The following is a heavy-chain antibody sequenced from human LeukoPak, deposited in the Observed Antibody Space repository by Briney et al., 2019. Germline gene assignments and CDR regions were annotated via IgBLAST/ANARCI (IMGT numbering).Heavy chain of an antibody. CDR1: GGSISSGGYY. CDR3: ARRGETYFFDY. J-gene: IGHJ4*02. D-gene: IGHD3-16*01. V-gene: IGHV4-31*03. CDR2: IYYSGST. Sequence: SETLSLTCTVSGGSISSGGYYWSRIRQHPGKGLEWIAYIYYSGSTYYNPSLKSRITMSVDTSKNQFSLKLSSVTAADTAVYYCARRGETYFFDYWGQGTLVTVSS.